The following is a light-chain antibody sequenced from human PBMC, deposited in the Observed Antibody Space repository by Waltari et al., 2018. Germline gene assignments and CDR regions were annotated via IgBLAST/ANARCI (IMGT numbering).Light chain of an antibody. CDR2: GAS. CDR1: QSILFTSTNKDS. Sequence: DIVMTQSPDSLAVSLGERAPIHCKSSQSILFTSTNKDSLAWYLQKPGQPPKLLIFGASTRQSGVPDRFSGGGSGTDFTLTISSLQAEDVAVYYCQQYLSVPLTFGGGTKVEI. CDR3: QQYLSVPLT. J-gene: IGKJ4*01. V-gene: IGKV4-1*01.